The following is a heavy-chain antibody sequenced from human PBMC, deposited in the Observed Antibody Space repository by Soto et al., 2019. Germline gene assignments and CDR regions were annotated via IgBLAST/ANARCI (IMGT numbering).Heavy chain of an antibody. CDR3: ARVHEGIAVAGAFDY. J-gene: IGHJ4*02. D-gene: IGHD6-19*01. Sequence: QVQLQESGPGLVKPSQTLSLTCNVSGGSISSGDYYWSWIRQPPGKGLEWIGYIYYSGSTYYNPSLKSRVTISVDTSKNQFSLKLSSVTPADTAVYYCARVHEGIAVAGAFDYWGQGTLVTVSS. CDR1: GGSISSGDYY. V-gene: IGHV4-30-4*01. CDR2: IYYSGST.